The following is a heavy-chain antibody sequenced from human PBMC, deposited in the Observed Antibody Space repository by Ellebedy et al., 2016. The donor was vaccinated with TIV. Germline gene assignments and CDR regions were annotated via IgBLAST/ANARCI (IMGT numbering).Heavy chain of an antibody. D-gene: IGHD4-17*01. J-gene: IGHJ4*02. Sequence: AASVKVSCKASGYTFTSYHIHWVRLAPGQGLEWMGIINPSGGSTSSAPKFQGRITMTSDRSTTTVYMELSSLRSEDTAVYYCARSYGDPDYWGQGTLVTVSS. CDR2: INPSGGST. CDR3: ARSYGDPDY. V-gene: IGHV1-46*01. CDR1: GYTFTSYH.